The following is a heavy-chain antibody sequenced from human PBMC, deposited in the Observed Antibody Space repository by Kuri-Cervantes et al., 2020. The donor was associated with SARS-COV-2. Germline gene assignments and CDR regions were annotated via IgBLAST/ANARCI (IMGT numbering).Heavy chain of an antibody. CDR2: ISSSSSYI. J-gene: IGHJ4*02. CDR1: GFTFSSYS. V-gene: IGHV3-21*01. D-gene: IGHD3-22*01. CDR3: AKDSGHTSYYDIGGFYPILYFFDS. Sequence: GESLKISCAASGFTFSSYSMNWVRQAPGKGLEWVSSISSSSSYIYYADSVKGRFTISRDNAKNSLYLQMNSLRAEDTAVYYCAKDSGHTSYYDIGGFYPILYFFDSWGQGTLVTVSS.